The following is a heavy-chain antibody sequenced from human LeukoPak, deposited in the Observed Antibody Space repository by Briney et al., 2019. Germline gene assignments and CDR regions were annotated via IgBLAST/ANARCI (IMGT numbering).Heavy chain of an antibody. Sequence: GASLRLSCAASGFTFSSYAMSWVRQAPGKGLEWVSAISGSGGSTYYADSVKGRFTISRDNSKNTLYLQMNSPRAEDTAVYYCAKNYDFWSGPPLPDYWGQGTLVTVSS. CDR3: AKNYDFWSGPPLPDY. V-gene: IGHV3-23*01. D-gene: IGHD3-3*01. CDR1: GFTFSSYA. CDR2: ISGSGGST. J-gene: IGHJ4*02.